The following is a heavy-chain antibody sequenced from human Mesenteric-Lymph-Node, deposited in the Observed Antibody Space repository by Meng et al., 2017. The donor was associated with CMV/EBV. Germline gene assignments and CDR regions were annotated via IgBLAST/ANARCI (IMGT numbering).Heavy chain of an antibody. J-gene: IGHJ4*02. CDR3: ARLSPYIVVVPAAHRYFDY. V-gene: IGHV4-34*01. D-gene: IGHD2-2*01. Sequence: SFSGYDWSWIRQTPGKGLEWIGEINHSGSTNYNPSLKSRVTISVDTSKNQFSLKLSSVTAADTAVYYCARLSPYIVVVPAAHRYFDYWGQGTLVTVSS. CDR2: INHSGST. CDR1: SFSGYD.